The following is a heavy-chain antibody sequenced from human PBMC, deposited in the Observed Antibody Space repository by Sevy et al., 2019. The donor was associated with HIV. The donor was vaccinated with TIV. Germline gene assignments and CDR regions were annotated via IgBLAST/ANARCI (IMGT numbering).Heavy chain of an antibody. CDR3: ARSEGAPTCYYYGMDV. D-gene: IGHD3-16*01. Sequence: ASVKVSCKASGYTFTSYGISWVRQAPGQGLEWMGWISAYNGNTNYAQKLQGRVTMTTDTSTSTAYMELRSLRSDDTAVYYCARSEGAPTCYYYGMDVWGQGTTVTVSS. CDR2: ISAYNGNT. V-gene: IGHV1-18*01. CDR1: GYTFTSYG. J-gene: IGHJ6*02.